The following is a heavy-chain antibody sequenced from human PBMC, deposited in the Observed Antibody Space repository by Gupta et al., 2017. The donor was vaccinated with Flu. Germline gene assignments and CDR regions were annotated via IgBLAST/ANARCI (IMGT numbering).Heavy chain of an antibody. J-gene: IGHJ6*02. CDR3: TRHKDKHYFYGLDV. CDR1: DFTLGDYA. Sequence: LVESGGDLIEPGRSLRLACAAADFTLGDYAVYWFRQAPGKGLEWVGFIRSRIYGATPDYAASVNGRFIISRDDSNSIAYLQMNSLKIEDTAVYYCTRHKDKHYFYGLDVWGQGTTVTVSS. CDR2: IRSRIYGATP. V-gene: IGHV3-49*03.